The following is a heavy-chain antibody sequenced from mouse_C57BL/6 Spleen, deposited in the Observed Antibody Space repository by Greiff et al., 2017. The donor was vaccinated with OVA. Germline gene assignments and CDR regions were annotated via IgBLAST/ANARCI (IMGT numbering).Heavy chain of an antibody. D-gene: IGHD2-4*01. V-gene: IGHV1-4*01. J-gene: IGHJ2*01. CDR1: GYAFTSYT. Sequence: QVQLQQSGAELARPGASVKMSCKASGYAFTSYTMHWVKQRPGQGLEWIGYINPSSGYTKYNQKFKDKATLTADKSSSTAYMQLSSLTSEDSAVYYCNYYDYDAHLDYWGQGTTLTVSS. CDR3: NYYDYDAHLDY. CDR2: INPSSGYT.